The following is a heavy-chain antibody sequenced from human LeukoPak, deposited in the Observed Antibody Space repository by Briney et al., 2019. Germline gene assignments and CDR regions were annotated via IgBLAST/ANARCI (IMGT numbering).Heavy chain of an antibody. V-gene: IGHV1-18*01. J-gene: IGHJ5*02. CDR1: GGTFSSYA. D-gene: IGHD2-2*01. CDR3: ARGCSSTSCYTPGGENWFDP. Sequence: GASVKVSCKASGGTFSSYAISWVRQAPGQGLEWMGWISAYNGNTNYAQKLQGRVTMTTDTSTSTAYMELRSLRSDDTAVYYCARGCSSTSCYTPGGENWFDPWGQGTLVTVSS. CDR2: ISAYNGNT.